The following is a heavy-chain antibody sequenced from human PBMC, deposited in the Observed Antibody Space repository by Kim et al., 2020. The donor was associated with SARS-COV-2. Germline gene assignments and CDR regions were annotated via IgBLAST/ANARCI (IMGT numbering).Heavy chain of an antibody. V-gene: IGHV4-39*01. D-gene: IGHD5-18*01. CDR1: GGSISSSSYY. CDR3: ARFLRGYSYDSGFDY. Sequence: SETLSLTCTVSGGSISSSSYYWDWIRQPPGKGLEWIGNIFYTGSTYYNPSLKSRVTISVDTSKNQFSLRLRSVTAADTAVYYCARFLRGYSYDSGFDYWG. CDR2: IFYTGST. J-gene: IGHJ4*01.